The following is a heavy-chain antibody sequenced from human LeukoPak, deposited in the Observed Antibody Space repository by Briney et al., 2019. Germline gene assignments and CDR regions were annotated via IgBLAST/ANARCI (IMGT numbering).Heavy chain of an antibody. V-gene: IGHV4-39*01. Sequence: PSETLSLTCTVSGGSISSSSYCWGWIRQPPGKGLEWIGSIYYSGSTYYNPSPKSRVTISVDTSKNQFSLKLSSVTAADTAVYYCARNGYGYYWVYWGQGTLVTVSS. CDR2: IYYSGST. J-gene: IGHJ4*02. D-gene: IGHD3-3*01. CDR3: ARNGYGYYWVY. CDR1: GGSISSSSYC.